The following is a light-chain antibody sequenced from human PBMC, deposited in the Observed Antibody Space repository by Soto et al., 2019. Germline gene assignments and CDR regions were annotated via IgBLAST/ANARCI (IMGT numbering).Light chain of an antibody. CDR3: LQDYNYPWP. J-gene: IGKJ1*01. V-gene: IGKV1-6*01. Sequence: IHVTQNQSSLSASVGDRVAITCRASRYIRTALSWYQHRPGQAPKVLICVASSLQSGVPSRFSGSGYGTDFTLTIISLQPEDFATYYCLQDYNYPWPFGQGTKVDI. CDR1: RYIRTA. CDR2: VAS.